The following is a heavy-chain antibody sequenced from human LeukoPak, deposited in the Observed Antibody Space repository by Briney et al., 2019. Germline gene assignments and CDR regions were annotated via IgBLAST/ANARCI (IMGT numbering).Heavy chain of an antibody. J-gene: IGHJ3*02. CDR2: ISGDGGST. CDR1: GFTFDDYA. V-gene: IGHV3-43*02. Sequence: GSLRLSCAASGFTFDDYAMHWVRQAPGKGLEWVSLISGDGGSTYYADSVKGRFTISRDNSKNSLYLQMNSLRTEDTALYYCAKVGRSADYYSSGWDAFDIWGQGTMVTVSS. CDR3: AKVGRSADYYSSGWDAFDI. D-gene: IGHD3-22*01.